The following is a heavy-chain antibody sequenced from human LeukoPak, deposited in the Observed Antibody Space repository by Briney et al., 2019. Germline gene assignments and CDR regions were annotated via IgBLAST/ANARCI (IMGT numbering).Heavy chain of an antibody. CDR3: ARDADYYDSSGSRPLDY. D-gene: IGHD3-22*01. V-gene: IGHV3-7*01. J-gene: IGHJ4*02. Sequence: PGGSLRLSCAASGFTFSSYWMSWVRQAPGKGLEWVANIKQDGSEKYYVDSVKGRFTISRDNAKNSLYLQMNSLRAEDTAVYYCARDADYYDSSGSRPLDYWGQGTLVTVSS. CDR1: GFTFSSYW. CDR2: IKQDGSEK.